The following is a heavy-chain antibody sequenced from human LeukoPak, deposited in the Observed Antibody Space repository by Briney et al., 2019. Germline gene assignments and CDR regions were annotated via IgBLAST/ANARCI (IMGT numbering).Heavy chain of an antibody. J-gene: IGHJ3*01. CDR2: IDFDGSDT. CDR3: ARDPRTAFDV. V-gene: IGHV3-74*01. CDR1: GFTFNSYW. Sequence: QPGGSLRLSCGVSGFTFNSYWIHWVRETPGERLEWGSRIDFDGSDTRYADSVTGRFTISRDNAKNTLYLQMSSLRAEDTAVYYCARDPRTAFDVWGQGTMVTVSS.